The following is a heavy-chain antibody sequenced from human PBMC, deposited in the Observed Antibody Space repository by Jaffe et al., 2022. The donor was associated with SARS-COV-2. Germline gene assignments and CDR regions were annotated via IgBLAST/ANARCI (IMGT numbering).Heavy chain of an antibody. J-gene: IGHJ6*02. D-gene: IGHD3-22*01. V-gene: IGHV3-9*01. CDR3: AKDILTYYYDSSGYGGYGMDV. Sequence: EVQLVESGGGLVQPGRSLRLSCAASGFTFDDYAMHWVRQAPGKGLEWVSGISWNSGSIGYADSVKGRFTISRDNAKNSLYLQMNSLRAEDTALYYCAKDILTYYYDSSGYGGYGMDVWGQGTTVTVSS. CDR1: GFTFDDYA. CDR2: ISWNSGSI.